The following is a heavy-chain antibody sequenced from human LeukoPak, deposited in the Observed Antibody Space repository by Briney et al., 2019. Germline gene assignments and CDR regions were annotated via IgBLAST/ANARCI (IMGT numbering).Heavy chain of an antibody. V-gene: IGHV4-39*07. CDR1: GGSISRSDYY. CDR3: ARGFARLYDYIWGSYHYRERGYFDY. J-gene: IGHJ4*02. D-gene: IGHD3-16*02. Sequence: SETLSLTCTVSGGSISRSDYYWGWIRQPPGKGLEWIGSVHYSGRAYYNPSLKSPVTISVDTSKNQFSLKLSSVTAADTAVYYCARGFARLYDYIWGSYHYRERGYFDYWGQGTLVTVSS. CDR2: VHYSGRA.